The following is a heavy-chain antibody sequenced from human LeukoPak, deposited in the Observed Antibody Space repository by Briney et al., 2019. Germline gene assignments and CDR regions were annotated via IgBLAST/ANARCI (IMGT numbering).Heavy chain of an antibody. CDR1: GYTFTSYY. J-gene: IGHJ4*02. CDR3: ARDLRVSSSPYYFDY. V-gene: IGHV1-46*01. CDR2: INPSGGST. Sequence: GASVKVSCRASGYTFTSYYMHWVRQAPGQGLEWMGIINPSGGSTSYAQKFQGRVTMTRGTSTSTVYMELSSLRSEDTAVYYCARDLRVSSSPYYFDYWGQGTLVTVSS. D-gene: IGHD6-13*01.